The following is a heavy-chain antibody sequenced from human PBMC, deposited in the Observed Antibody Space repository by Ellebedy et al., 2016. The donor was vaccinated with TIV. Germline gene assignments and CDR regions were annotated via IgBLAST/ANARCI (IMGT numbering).Heavy chain of an antibody. Sequence: PGGSLRLSCAASGFPFSRHWMHWIRQAPGKGLVWLSRINGDGGFTSHADFVKGRFTISRDNAKNPLYLQMNSLRAEETGLYYCARDGDHHVDLDNWGQGNLVTVSS. J-gene: IGHJ4*02. V-gene: IGHV3-74*01. CDR3: ARDGDHHVDLDN. D-gene: IGHD5-12*01. CDR1: GFPFSRHW. CDR2: INGDGGFT.